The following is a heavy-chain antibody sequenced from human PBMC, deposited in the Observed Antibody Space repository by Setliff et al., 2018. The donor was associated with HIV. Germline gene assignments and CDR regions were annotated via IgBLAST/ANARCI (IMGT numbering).Heavy chain of an antibody. Sequence: ASVKVSCKASGFSFNAFYMHWVRQAPGQGLEYMGWINPNSGGTNYAQKFQGWVTMTSDSSISTAYMELSRLKSDDTAVYYCARDAWVEFLEWTFYGMDVWGQGTTVTVSS. CDR3: ARDAWVEFLEWTFYGMDV. D-gene: IGHD3-3*02. J-gene: IGHJ6*02. CDR2: INPNSGGT. V-gene: IGHV1-2*04. CDR1: GFSFNAFY.